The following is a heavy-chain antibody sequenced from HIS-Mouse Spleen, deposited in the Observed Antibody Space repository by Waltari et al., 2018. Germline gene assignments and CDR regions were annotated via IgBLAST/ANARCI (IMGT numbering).Heavy chain of an antibody. J-gene: IGHJ2*01. D-gene: IGHD6-13*01. CDR3: AREIPYSSSWYDWYFDL. CDR1: GGSISSSSYY. V-gene: IGHV4-39*07. Sequence: QLQLQESGPGLVKPSETLSLTCTVSGGSISSSSYYWGWIRRPPGKGLEWIGSIYYSGRTSYHPSLKSRVTISVDTSKNQFSLKLSSVTAADTAVYYCAREIPYSSSWYDWYFDLWGRGTLVTVSS. CDR2: IYYSGRT.